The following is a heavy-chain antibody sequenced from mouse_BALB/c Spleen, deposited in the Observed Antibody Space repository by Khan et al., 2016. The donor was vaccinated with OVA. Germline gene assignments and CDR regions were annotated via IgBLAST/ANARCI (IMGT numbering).Heavy chain of an antibody. CDR2: VSTGGGYT. D-gene: IGHD1-1*01. J-gene: IGHJ3*01. CDR1: GFTFSTYG. V-gene: IGHV5-6*01. Sequence: EVELVGSGGDLVKPGGSLKLSCAASGFTFSTYGMSWVRQTPDKRLEWVATVSTGGGYTYYPDSVKGRFPISRDNAKNTLYLQMSSLKSEDTAMFYCARLAYYYDSEGFAYWGQGTLVTVSA. CDR3: ARLAYYYDSEGFAY.